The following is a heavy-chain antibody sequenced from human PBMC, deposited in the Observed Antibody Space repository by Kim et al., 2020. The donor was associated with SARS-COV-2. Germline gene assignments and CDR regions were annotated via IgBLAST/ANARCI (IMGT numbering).Heavy chain of an antibody. CDR2: T. CDR3: ARDAGRYYYGY. Sequence: TNYAQKLQGRVTMTTDTSTSTAYMELRSLRSDDTAVYYCARDAGRYYYGYWGQGTLVTVSS. V-gene: IGHV1-18*01. J-gene: IGHJ4*02. D-gene: IGHD3-10*01.